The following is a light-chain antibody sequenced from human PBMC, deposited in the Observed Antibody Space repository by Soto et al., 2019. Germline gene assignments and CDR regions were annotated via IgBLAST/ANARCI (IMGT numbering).Light chain of an antibody. J-gene: IGKJ3*01. CDR1: QSVGSY. Sequence: EIVLTQSPATLSLSPGERDTLSCRASQSVGSYLAWYQQKPGRAPRLLIYDASSRANGIPARFSGSGSGTDFTLTISSLEPEDFGVYYCQQRNKWPPIFTFGPGTKVDFK. V-gene: IGKV3-11*01. CDR2: DAS. CDR3: QQRNKWPPIFT.